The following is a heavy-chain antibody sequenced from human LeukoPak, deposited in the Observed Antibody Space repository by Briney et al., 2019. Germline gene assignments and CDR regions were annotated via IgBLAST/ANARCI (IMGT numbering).Heavy chain of an antibody. CDR3: ARDPFKRIPTPDNHWFDP. D-gene: IGHD6-13*01. V-gene: IGHV4-4*02. J-gene: IGHJ5*02. CDR1: GGSISGGNW. CDR2: IYHSGTT. Sequence: SGTLSLTCAVSGGSISGGNWYSWVRQPPGKGLEWIGEIYHSGTTNYNPSLKSRVTISVDKSKNHFSLKLSSVTAADTAVYYCARDPFKRIPTPDNHWFDPWGQGTLVIVSS.